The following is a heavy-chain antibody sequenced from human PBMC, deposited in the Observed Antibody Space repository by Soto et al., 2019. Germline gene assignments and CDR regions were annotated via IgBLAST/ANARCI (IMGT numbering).Heavy chain of an antibody. CDR2: IYHSGST. CDR3: ARVAGREQLVRGWWFDP. Sequence: SATLSLSFAVSGRSIINRNWWSWFRQPPGKGLEWIGEIYHSGSTNYNPSLKSRVTISVDKSKNQFSLKLSSVTAADTAVYYCARVAGREQLVRGWWFDPWGQG. V-gene: IGHV4-4*02. J-gene: IGHJ5*02. CDR1: GRSIINRNW. D-gene: IGHD6-13*01.